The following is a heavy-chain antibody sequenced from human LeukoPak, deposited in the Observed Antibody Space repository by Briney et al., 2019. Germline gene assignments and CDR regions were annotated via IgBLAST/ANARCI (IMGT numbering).Heavy chain of an antibody. CDR2: IYYTGST. J-gene: IGHJ4*02. CDR1: GGSISTSSYY. Sequence: PSETLFLTCTVSGGSISTSSYYWSWIRQPPEKRLEWIGTIYYTGSTYYNPSLKSRVTISVDASKNQFSLKLSSVTAADTAVYYCARRPGSGSRHFDYWGQGTLVTVSS. CDR3: ARRPGSGSRHFDY. V-gene: IGHV4-39*01. D-gene: IGHD3-10*01.